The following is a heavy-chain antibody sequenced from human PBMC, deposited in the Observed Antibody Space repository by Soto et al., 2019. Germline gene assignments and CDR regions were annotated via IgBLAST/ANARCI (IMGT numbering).Heavy chain of an antibody. CDR2: VYSTGST. Sequence: QVQLQESGPGLVKASETLSLTCSVSGGSISSNYWNWIRQPPGKGLEWIAYVYSTGSTKYNPSLKSRVTISLDTSKNQVSLRLISVTAADTAVYYCTSLPYVYDSSGYHGMDVWGQGTTVTVSS. V-gene: IGHV4-59*01. CDR1: GGSISSNY. CDR3: TSLPYVYDSSGYHGMDV. J-gene: IGHJ6*02. D-gene: IGHD3-22*01.